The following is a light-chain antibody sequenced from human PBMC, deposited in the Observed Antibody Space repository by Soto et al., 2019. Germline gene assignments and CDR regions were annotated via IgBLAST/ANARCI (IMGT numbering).Light chain of an antibody. Sequence: EIVLTQSPATLSLSPGERATLSCRASQSVSSYLAWYQQQPCQPPRLLIYDATNRATAIPARFSGSGSGTGFSLTISSLEPEDFAIYYCQQRSNLPPYTFGQGTNLEIK. J-gene: IGKJ2*01. CDR1: QSVSSY. CDR3: QQRSNLPPYT. CDR2: DAT. V-gene: IGKV3-11*01.